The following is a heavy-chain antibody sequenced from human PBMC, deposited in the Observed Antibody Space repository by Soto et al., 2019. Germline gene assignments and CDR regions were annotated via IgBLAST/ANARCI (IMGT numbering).Heavy chain of an antibody. V-gene: IGHV1-18*01. Sequence: QVQLVQSGAEVKKPGASVKVSCKASGYTFTSYGISWVRQAPGQGLEWMGWISAYNGNTNYAQKLQGRVTMTTDTXTXXAYMELRSLRSDDTAVYYCARALLGYDSSGYYFDYWGQGTLVTVSS. CDR2: ISAYNGNT. J-gene: IGHJ4*02. CDR3: ARALLGYDSSGYYFDY. CDR1: GYTFTSYG. D-gene: IGHD3-22*01.